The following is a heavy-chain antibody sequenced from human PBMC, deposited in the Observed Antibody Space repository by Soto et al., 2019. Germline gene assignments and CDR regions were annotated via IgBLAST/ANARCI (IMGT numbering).Heavy chain of an antibody. V-gene: IGHV4-30-2*01. CDR2: IYHSGST. J-gene: IGHJ4*02. Sequence: QLQLQESGSGLVKPSQTLSLTCAVSGGSISSGGYSWSWIRQPPGKGLEWIGYIYHSGSTYYNPSLKRGVHISVDRSKNQFSLELSSVTAADTAVYYCARGMTTVTTLAYWGQGTLVTVSS. CDR3: ARGMTTVTTLAY. D-gene: IGHD4-4*01. CDR1: GGSISSGGYS.